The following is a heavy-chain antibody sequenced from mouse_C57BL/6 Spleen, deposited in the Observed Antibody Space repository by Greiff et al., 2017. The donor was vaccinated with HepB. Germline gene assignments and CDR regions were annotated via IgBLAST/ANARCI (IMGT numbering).Heavy chain of an antibody. J-gene: IGHJ2*01. CDR1: GYTFTSYD. CDR2: IYPRDGST. CDR3: ARPHYYGSSTGDY. Sequence: VQLVESGPELVKPGASVKLSCKASGYTFTSYDINWVKQRPGQGLEWIGWIYPRDGSTKYNEKFKGKATLTVDTSSSTAYMELHSLTSEDSAVYFCARPHYYGSSTGDYWGQGTTLTVSS. D-gene: IGHD1-1*01. V-gene: IGHV1-85*01.